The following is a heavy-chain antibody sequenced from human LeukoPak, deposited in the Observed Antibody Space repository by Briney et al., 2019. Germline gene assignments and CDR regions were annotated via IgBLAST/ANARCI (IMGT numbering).Heavy chain of an antibody. Sequence: GGSLRLSCAASGFTFSNYALNWVRQAPGKGLESVSLIGGSGTTTYYADSVKGRFTISRDNSKNTLYLQMNSLRAEDTAVYYCAKKVGGIYTFDIWGQGTMVTVSS. J-gene: IGHJ3*02. CDR2: IGGSGTTT. CDR1: GFTFSNYA. CDR3: AKKVGGIYTFDI. D-gene: IGHD1-26*01. V-gene: IGHV3-23*01.